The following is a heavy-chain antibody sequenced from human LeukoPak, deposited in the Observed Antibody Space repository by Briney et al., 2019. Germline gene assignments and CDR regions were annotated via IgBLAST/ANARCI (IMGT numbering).Heavy chain of an antibody. CDR1: RYTFTGYY. Sequence: GASVKVSCKASRYTFTGYYMHWVRQAPGQGLEWMGWINPNSGGTNYAQKFQGRVTMTRDTSISTAYMELSRLRSDDTAVYYCARDVRAFTMVRGVIGYWGQGTLVTVSS. D-gene: IGHD3-10*01. CDR2: INPNSGGT. CDR3: ARDVRAFTMVRGVIGY. J-gene: IGHJ4*02. V-gene: IGHV1-2*02.